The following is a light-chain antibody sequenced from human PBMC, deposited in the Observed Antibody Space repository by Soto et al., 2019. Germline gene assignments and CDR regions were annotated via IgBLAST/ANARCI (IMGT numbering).Light chain of an antibody. CDR3: QTWGTGFQV. CDR1: SGHSSYA. Sequence: QAVVTQSPSASASLGASVKLTCTLSSGHSSYAIAWHQKQPGKGPRYLMDLNSDGSHTKGDGIPDRFSGSSSGAERYLIISSLQSEDEADYYCQTWGTGFQVFGGGTKVTVL. J-gene: IGLJ2*01. CDR2: LNSDGSH. V-gene: IGLV4-69*01.